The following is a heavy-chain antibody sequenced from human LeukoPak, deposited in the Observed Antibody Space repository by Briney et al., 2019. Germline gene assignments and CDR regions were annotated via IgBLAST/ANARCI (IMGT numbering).Heavy chain of an antibody. V-gene: IGHV4-4*02. CDR2: INHSGST. D-gene: IGHD5-24*01. CDR1: GGSISSSNW. J-gene: IGHJ4*02. Sequence: PSGTLSLTCAVSGGSISSSNWWSWVRQPPGKGLEWIGEINHSGSTNYSPSLKSRVTISVDTSKNQFSLKLSSVTAADTAVYYCAREEMAGLDYWGQGTLVTVSS. CDR3: AREEMAGLDY.